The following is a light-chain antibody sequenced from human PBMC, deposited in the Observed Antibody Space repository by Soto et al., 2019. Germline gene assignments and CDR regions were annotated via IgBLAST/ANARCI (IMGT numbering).Light chain of an antibody. V-gene: IGKV1-5*03. CDR2: KES. CDR1: QSIDSW. J-gene: IGKJ1*01. CDR3: QHYNSYSRT. Sequence: DIQMTQSPSTLSASIGDRVTITCRASQSIDSWLAWYQQKPGKAPKLLIYKESSLQTGVTSRFSGSGSGTEFTLTISSMQPDDFATYYCQHYNSYSRTFGQGTKVEVK.